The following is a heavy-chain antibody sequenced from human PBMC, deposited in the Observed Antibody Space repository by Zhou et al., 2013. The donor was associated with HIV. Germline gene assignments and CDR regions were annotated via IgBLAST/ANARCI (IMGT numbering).Heavy chain of an antibody. CDR3: ARGRGDDFWSDESPSWYFDY. V-gene: IGHV1-69*05. J-gene: IGHJ4*02. CDR2: ILPDFGAP. D-gene: IGHD3-3*01. CDR1: GGTFTTYD. Sequence: QVQLVQSGAEVKKPGSSVKVSCKASGGTFTTYDISWVRQAPGQGLEWIGGILPDFGAPSYAQKFQDRVTITTDESSRTAYMELNSLRSEDTAIYYCARGRGDDFWSDESPSWYFDYWGQGTQVTVSS.